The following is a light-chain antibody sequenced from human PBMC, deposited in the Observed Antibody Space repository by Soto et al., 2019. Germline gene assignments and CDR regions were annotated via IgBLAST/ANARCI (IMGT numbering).Light chain of an antibody. CDR2: DVS. CDR3: QQYNNWPFS. CDR1: QGVTTN. Sequence: EIVMTQSPATLSLSPGERATLSCRASQGVTTNFAWYQQKSGQSPRLLIYDVSIRATGVPARFSGTGSETDFTLTISGLQSEDSAVYFCQQYNNWPFSFGQGTRLDIK. V-gene: IGKV3-15*01. J-gene: IGKJ5*01.